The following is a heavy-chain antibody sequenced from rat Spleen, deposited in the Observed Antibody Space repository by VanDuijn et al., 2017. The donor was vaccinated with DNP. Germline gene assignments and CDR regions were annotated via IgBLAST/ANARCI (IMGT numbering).Heavy chain of an antibody. CDR1: GFIFSNYD. V-gene: IGHV5-7*01. CDR3: ARPDY. CDR2: TFYDGSRT. J-gene: IGHJ2*01. Sequence: EVQLVESGGGLVQPGRSMKLSCAASGFIFSNYDMAWVRQAPKKGLEWVANTFYDGSRTYYRDSGKGRFTISRDNAKSTLYLQMDSLRSEDTATYYCARPDYWGQGVMVTVSS.